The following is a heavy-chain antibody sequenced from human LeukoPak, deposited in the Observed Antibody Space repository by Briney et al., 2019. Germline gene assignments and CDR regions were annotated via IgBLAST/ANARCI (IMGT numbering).Heavy chain of an antibody. CDR2: INWNGGST. J-gene: IGHJ4*02. CDR1: GFTFDDYG. D-gene: IGHD3-10*01. V-gene: IGHV3-20*04. Sequence: VGSLGLSCAASGFTFDDYGMSWVRQAPGKGLEWVSGINWNGGSTGYADSVKGRFTISRDNAKNSLYLQMNSLRAEDTALYYCARDRPPTYYYGSGSYFDYWGQGTLVTVSS. CDR3: ARDRPPTYYYGSGSYFDY.